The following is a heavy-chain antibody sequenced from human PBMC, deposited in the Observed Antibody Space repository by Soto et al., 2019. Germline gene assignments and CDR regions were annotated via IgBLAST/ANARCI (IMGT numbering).Heavy chain of an antibody. V-gene: IGHV3-53*02. J-gene: IGHJ4*02. Sequence: EVQLVETGGGLIQPGGSLRLSCAVSGITVSSIYMTWVRQAPGKGLEWVSVIYSEGTTYYADSVKGRFTISRDNSKNTLYLQMNSLRAEDTAVYYCAKDASSVPEYWGQGTLVIVSS. CDR2: IYSEGTT. CDR3: AKDASSVPEY. D-gene: IGHD1-26*01. CDR1: GITVSSIY.